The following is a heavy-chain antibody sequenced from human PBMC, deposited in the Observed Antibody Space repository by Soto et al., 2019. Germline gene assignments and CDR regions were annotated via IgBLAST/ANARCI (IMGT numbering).Heavy chain of an antibody. D-gene: IGHD1-1*01. J-gene: IGHJ4*02. CDR3: ARGRYGDY. Sequence: QVHLVQSGAEVKKPGASVKVSCKGSGYGFTTYGITWVRQAPGQGLEWMAWISAHNGNTNYAQKLQGRGTVTRDTSTSTAYMELRSMSSDDTAVYYCARGRYGDYWGQGALVTVSS. CDR2: ISAHNGNT. CDR1: GYGFTTYG. V-gene: IGHV1-18*01.